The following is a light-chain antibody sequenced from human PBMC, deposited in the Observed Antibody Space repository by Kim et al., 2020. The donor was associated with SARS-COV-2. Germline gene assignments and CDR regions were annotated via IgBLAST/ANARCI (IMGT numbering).Light chain of an antibody. CDR3: QQRSNWVT. CDR2: DAS. V-gene: IGKV3-11*01. J-gene: IGKJ4*01. CDR1: QGVGSY. Sequence: SLSPGERATLFCRASQGVGSYLAWFQQKPGQAPRLLIYDASNRATGIPDRFSGSGSGTDFTLTISSLEPEDFAVYYCQQRSNWVTFGGGTKVDIK.